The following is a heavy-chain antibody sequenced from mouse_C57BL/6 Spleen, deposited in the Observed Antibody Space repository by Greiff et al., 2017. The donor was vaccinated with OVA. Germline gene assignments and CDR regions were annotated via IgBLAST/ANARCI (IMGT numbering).Heavy chain of an antibody. Sequence: EVQLQQSGPELVKPGASVKISCKASGYTFTDYYMNWVKQSHGKSLEWIGDINPNNGGTSYNQKFKGKATLTVDKSSSTAYMELRSLTSEDSAVYYCARKWLLLHYAMDYWGQGTSVTVSS. V-gene: IGHV1-26*01. D-gene: IGHD2-3*01. J-gene: IGHJ4*01. CDR2: INPNNGGT. CDR1: GYTFTDYY. CDR3: ARKWLLLHYAMDY.